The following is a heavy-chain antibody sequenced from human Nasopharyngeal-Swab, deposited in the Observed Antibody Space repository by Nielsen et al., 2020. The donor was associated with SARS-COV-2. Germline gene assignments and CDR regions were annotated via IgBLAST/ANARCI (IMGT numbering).Heavy chain of an antibody. CDR1: GESFSGYY. V-gene: IGHV4-34*01. D-gene: IGHD1-26*01. CDR2: FSDSGRT. Sequence: GSLRLSCSVYGESFSGYYWSWIRQPPGKGLEWIGEFSDSGRTNYNPSLKRRVTISMDTSQNQFSLKLISVTDADTAVYYCARAKKNGGTWEHTDYWGQGALVTVSS. J-gene: IGHJ4*02. CDR3: ARAKKNGGTWEHTDY.